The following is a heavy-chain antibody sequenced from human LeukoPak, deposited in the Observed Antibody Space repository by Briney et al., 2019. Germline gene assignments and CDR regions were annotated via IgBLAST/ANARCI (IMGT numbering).Heavy chain of an antibody. J-gene: IGHJ5*02. CDR2: IKEDGSEK. Sequence: GGSLRLSCAASGFTFTNHWMSWVRQAPGKGLEWVANIKEDGSEKYYVDSVKGRFTVSRDNVKNSLFLRMNSLRVDDTAVYYCAKSGSSVFWSWGQGTLVTVSS. CDR1: GFTFTNHW. D-gene: IGHD3-3*02. V-gene: IGHV3-7*03. CDR3: AKSGSSVFWS.